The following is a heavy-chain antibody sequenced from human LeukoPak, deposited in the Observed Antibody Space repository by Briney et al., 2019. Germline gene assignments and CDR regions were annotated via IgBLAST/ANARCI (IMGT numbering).Heavy chain of an antibody. CDR1: GGSISSSSYY. J-gene: IGHJ5*02. D-gene: IGHD6-13*01. V-gene: IGHV4-39*07. Sequence: SETLSLTCTVSGGSISSSSYYWGWIRQPPGKGLEWIGSIYYSGSTYYNPSLKSRVIILFDTAKNHFSLNLSSVTAADTAVYYCARVLAAAGNNWFDPWGQGTLVTVSS. CDR3: ARVLAAAGNNWFDP. CDR2: IYYSGST.